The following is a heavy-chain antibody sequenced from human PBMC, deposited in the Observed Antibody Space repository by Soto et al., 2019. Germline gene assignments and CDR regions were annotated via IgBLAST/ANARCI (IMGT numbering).Heavy chain of an antibody. Sequence: GGSLRLSCGASGFTFSGSAMHLVRQASGKGMEWVGRIRSKANSYATAYAASVKGRFTISRDDSKNTAYLQMNSLKTEEKAVYYCTRSLEAFDIWGQGAMVTVSS. D-gene: IGHD3-16*02. V-gene: IGHV3-73*01. CDR1: GFTFSGSA. CDR3: TRSLEAFDI. CDR2: IRSKANSYAT. J-gene: IGHJ3*02.